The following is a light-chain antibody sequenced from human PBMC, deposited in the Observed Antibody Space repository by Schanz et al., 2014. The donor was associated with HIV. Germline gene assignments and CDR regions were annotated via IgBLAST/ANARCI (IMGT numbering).Light chain of an antibody. Sequence: EIVMTQSPGTLSVSPGERATLSCRASQSVSSYLAWYQQKPGQAPRLLIYDASNRATGIPARFSGSGSGTDFTLTISSLEPEDFAVYYCQQYGSSPRTFGQGTKVEIQ. CDR3: QQYGSSPRT. CDR1: QSVSSY. V-gene: IGKV3-11*01. CDR2: DAS. J-gene: IGKJ1*01.